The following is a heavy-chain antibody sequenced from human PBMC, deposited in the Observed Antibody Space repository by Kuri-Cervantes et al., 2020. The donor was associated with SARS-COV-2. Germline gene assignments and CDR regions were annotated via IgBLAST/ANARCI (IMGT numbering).Heavy chain of an antibody. CDR1: GYTYTDYY. V-gene: IGHV1-8*02. CDR3: ARDSGDWDPDGFDI. CDR2: INRDTGNA. D-gene: IGHD2-21*02. J-gene: IGHJ3*02. Sequence: VKLLNNPSGYTYTDYYMHWVRQAPGKGLDWMGWINRDTGNAGYAQKFQGRVTLTRITSISTAYMELSSLRFEDSAVYYCARDSGDWDPDGFDIWGQGTMVTVSS.